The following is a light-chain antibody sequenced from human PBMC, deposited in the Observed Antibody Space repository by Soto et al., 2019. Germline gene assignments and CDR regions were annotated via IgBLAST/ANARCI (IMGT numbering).Light chain of an antibody. V-gene: IGKV3-15*01. CDR2: GAS. J-gene: IGKJ2*01. CDR1: QTVARN. Sequence: EIMMTQSPATLSVSPGERATLSCRVSQTVARNLAWYQQKPGQAPRLLIHGASTRATGVSARFSGSGSGTEFTLTISSLQSEDFAVYYCQQYHNWPPQYTFGQGTKLQIK. CDR3: QQYHNWPPQYT.